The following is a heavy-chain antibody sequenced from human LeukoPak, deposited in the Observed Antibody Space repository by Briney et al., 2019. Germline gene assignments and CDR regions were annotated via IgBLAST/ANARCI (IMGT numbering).Heavy chain of an antibody. CDR3: AREGEYDILTGYPAAFDI. CDR2: ISAYNGNT. J-gene: IGHJ3*02. D-gene: IGHD3-9*01. V-gene: IGHV1-18*01. CDR1: GYTFTSYG. Sequence: ASVRVSCKASGYTFTSYGISWVRQAPGQGLEWMGWISAYNGNTNYAQKLQGRVTMTTDTSTSTAYMELRSLRSDDTAVYYCAREGEYDILTGYPAAFDIWGQGTMVTVSP.